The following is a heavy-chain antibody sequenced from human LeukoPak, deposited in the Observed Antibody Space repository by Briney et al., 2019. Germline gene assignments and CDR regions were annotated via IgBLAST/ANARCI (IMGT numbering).Heavy chain of an antibody. CDR2: ISSYDVGT. J-gene: IGHJ6*02. D-gene: IGHD6-13*01. CDR1: GYSFTSYA. V-gene: IGHV1-18*01. Sequence: GASVKVSCKASGYSFTSYAYHWVRQAPGQGLEWMGLISSYDVGTKYAQDLQGRVTMTTDTSTRTAYMELTRLTSDDTAVYYCARDPLTSTWSPYYFTLDVWGQGSTVSVSS. CDR3: ARDPLTSTWSPYYFTLDV.